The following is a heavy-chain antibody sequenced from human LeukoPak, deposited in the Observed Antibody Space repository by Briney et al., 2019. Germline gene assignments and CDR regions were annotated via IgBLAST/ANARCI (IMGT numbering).Heavy chain of an antibody. D-gene: IGHD4-17*01. J-gene: IGHJ4*02. V-gene: IGHV3-21*01. CDR1: GFTFSSYS. Sequence: PGRSLRLSCAASGFTFSSYSMNWVRQAPGKGLEWVSSISSSSSYIYYADSVKGRFTISRDNAKNSLYLQMNSLRAEDTAVYYCARDDYGDYVFDYWGQGTLVTVSS. CDR3: ARDDYGDYVFDY. CDR2: ISSSSSYI.